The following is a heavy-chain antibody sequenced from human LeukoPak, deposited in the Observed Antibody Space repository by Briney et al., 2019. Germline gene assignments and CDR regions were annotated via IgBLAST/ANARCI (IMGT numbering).Heavy chain of an antibody. J-gene: IGHJ4*02. CDR1: GFTFSSYW. CDR2: IKQDGSEK. D-gene: IGHD2-15*01. CDR3: ARDRRSGGSCYDY. Sequence: GGSLRLSCAASGFTFSSYWMSWVRQAPGKGLEWVANIKQDGSEKYYVDSVKGRFTISRDNAKNSLYLQMNSLRAEDTAVYYCARDRRSGGSCYDYWGQGTLVTVSS. V-gene: IGHV3-7*03.